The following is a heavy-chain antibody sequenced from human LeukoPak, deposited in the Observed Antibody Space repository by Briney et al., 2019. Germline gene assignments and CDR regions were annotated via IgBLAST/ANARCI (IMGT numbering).Heavy chain of an antibody. D-gene: IGHD5-24*01. Sequence: VASVKVSCKASGFTFTSSAMQWVRQARGQRLEWIGWIVVGSGNTNYAQKFQERVTITRDMSTSRAYMELSSLRSEDTAVYYCAATRRDGYNFFDYWGQGTLVTVSS. CDR3: AATRRDGYNFFDY. CDR1: GFTFTSSA. J-gene: IGHJ4*02. CDR2: IVVGSGNT. V-gene: IGHV1-58*02.